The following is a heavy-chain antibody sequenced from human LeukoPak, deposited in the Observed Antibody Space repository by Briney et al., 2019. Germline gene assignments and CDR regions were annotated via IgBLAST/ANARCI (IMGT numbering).Heavy chain of an antibody. D-gene: IGHD3-10*01. Sequence: SETLSLTCTVSGGSISSYYWSWIRQPPGKGLEWIGYIYYSGSTNYNPSLKSRVTISVDTSKNQFSLKLSSVTAADTAVYYCARSELWFGEYDAFDIWGQGTMVTVSS. CDR1: GGSISSYY. J-gene: IGHJ3*02. CDR3: ARSELWFGEYDAFDI. CDR2: IYYSGST. V-gene: IGHV4-59*01.